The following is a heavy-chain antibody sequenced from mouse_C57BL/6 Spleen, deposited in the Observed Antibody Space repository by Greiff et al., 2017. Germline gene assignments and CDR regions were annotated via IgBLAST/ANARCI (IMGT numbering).Heavy chain of an antibody. CDR3: ARREYGYDEFAY. D-gene: IGHD2-2*01. J-gene: IGHJ3*01. V-gene: IGHV1-61*01. Sequence: QVQLQQPGAELVRPGSSVKLSCKASGYTFTSYWMDWVKQRPGQGLEWIGNIYPSDSETHYNQKFKDKATLTVDKSYSTAYLQLSSLTSEDSAVYYCARREYGYDEFAYWGPGALVTVSA. CDR2: IYPSDSET. CDR1: GYTFTSYW.